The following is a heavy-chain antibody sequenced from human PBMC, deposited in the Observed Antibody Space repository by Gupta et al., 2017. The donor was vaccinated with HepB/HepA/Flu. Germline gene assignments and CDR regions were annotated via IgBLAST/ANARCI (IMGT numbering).Heavy chain of an antibody. CDR1: GFTFSSYE. D-gene: IGHD3-22*01. CDR2: RCSCGRTK. V-gene: IGHV3-48*03. Sequence: EVQLVESGGGLVQPGGSLRLSCAASGFTFSSYEMNWVRQAPGKGLEWISFRCSCGRTKYYAVALKGRFTNSRDNAKKSLYLQINRLRAEETAVYYWASSNYFDTSGYYTVYWGQGTLVTVSS. J-gene: IGHJ4*02. CDR3: ASSNYFDTSGYYTVY.